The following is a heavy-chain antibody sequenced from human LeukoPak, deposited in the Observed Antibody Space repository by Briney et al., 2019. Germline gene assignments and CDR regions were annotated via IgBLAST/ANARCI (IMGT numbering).Heavy chain of an antibody. CDR1: GYKFSNFW. CDR3: AQGRGAFHGYENFDF. CDR2: LYPDDSDT. Sequence: GESLKISCKTSGYKFSNFWIGWVRQTPGKGLEWMGVLYPDDSDTRYSPSFQGQVTISADKSIRTAYLQWRSLKASDTGLYYCAQGRGAFHGYENFDFWGQGTPVTVSS. D-gene: IGHD5-12*01. J-gene: IGHJ4*02. V-gene: IGHV5-51*01.